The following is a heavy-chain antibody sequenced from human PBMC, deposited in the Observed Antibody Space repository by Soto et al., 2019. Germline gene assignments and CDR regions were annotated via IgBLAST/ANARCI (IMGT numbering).Heavy chain of an antibody. D-gene: IGHD5-18*01. CDR1: GGSISSYY. J-gene: IGHJ6*02. Sequence: SETLSLTCTVSGGSISSYYWSRIRQPPGKGLEWIGYIYYSGSTNYNPSLKSRVTISVDTSKNQFSLKLSSVTAADTAVYYCATSEGYSYGYYYYYGMDVRGQGTTVTVSS. CDR2: IYYSGST. V-gene: IGHV4-59*01. CDR3: ATSEGYSYGYYYYYGMDV.